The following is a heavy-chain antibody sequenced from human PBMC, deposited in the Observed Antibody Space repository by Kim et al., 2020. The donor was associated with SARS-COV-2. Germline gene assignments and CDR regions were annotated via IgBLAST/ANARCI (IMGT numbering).Heavy chain of an antibody. V-gene: IGHV4-34*01. CDR3: ARIRGDYGGNPLYYLGMDV. Sequence: SETLSLTCAVYGGSFSGYYWSWIRQSPGKGLEWLGEINHSGSINFNPSFKSRVSISVDRSNQQFYLNVTSVTAADTAVYYCARIRGDYGGNPLYYLGMDVWGQGTTVSVSS. CDR1: GGSFSGYY. CDR2: INHSGSI. D-gene: IGHD2-15*01. J-gene: IGHJ6*02.